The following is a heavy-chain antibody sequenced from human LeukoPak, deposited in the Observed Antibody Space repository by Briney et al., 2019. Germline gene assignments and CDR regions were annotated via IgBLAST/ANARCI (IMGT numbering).Heavy chain of an antibody. Sequence: PGGSLRLSCAASGFTYSSYAMHWVRQAPGKGLEWVAVIWYDGSNENYGDSVKGRFTISRENSKTTLYLQMSSLRAEDTAVYYCARPYCSRTDCYADAFDVWGQGTMVTVSS. CDR3: ARPYCSRTDCYADAFDV. CDR2: IWYDGSNE. CDR1: GFTYSSYA. D-gene: IGHD2-2*01. V-gene: IGHV3-33*01. J-gene: IGHJ3*01.